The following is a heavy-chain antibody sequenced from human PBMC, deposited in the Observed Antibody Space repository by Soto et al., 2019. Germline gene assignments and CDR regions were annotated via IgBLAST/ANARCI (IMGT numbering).Heavy chain of an antibody. D-gene: IGHD1-1*01. V-gene: IGHV4-30-4*01. J-gene: IGHJ5*02. Sequence: SLTCTVSGGSISSGDYYLSWIRQPPGKGLEWIGYIYYSGSTYYNPSLKSRVTISVDTSKNQFSLKLSSVTAADTAVYYCARTPTENNWFDPWGQGTLVTVSS. CDR3: ARTPTENNWFDP. CDR1: GGSISSGDYY. CDR2: IYYSGST.